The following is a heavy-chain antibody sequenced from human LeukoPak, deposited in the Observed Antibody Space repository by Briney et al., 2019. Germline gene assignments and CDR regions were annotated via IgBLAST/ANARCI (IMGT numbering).Heavy chain of an antibody. V-gene: IGHV1-2*02. CDR1: GYTFTGYY. CDR2: INPNSGGT. Sequence: ASVKVSCRVSGYTFTGYYMHWVRQAPGQGLEWMGWINPNSGGTNYAQKFQGRVTMTRDTSISTAYMELSRLRSDDTAVYYCASPYYYDSSGYYPNDAFDIWGQGTMVTVSS. D-gene: IGHD3-22*01. J-gene: IGHJ3*02. CDR3: ASPYYYDSSGYYPNDAFDI.